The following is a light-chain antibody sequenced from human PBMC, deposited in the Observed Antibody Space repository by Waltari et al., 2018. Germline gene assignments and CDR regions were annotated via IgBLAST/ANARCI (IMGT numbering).Light chain of an antibody. CDR1: QHIRTY. V-gene: IGKV1-39*01. CDR3: QQSFSSPWT. CDR2: GAS. J-gene: IGKJ1*01. Sequence: DIQMTQSPSSLSASIGDTITVTCRATQHIRTYLHWYQQKPAKAPKLLIFGASSLPRGVPSRFTGSASGTEFTLTITNLQPDDFATYFCQQSFSSPWTFGQGTTV.